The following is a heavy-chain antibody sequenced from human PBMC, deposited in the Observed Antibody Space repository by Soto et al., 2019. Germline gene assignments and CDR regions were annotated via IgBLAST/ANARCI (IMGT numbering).Heavy chain of an antibody. CDR1: GFTFSTYS. CDR3: AREGINNYNEYYFDS. J-gene: IGHJ4*02. V-gene: IGHV3-21*01. D-gene: IGHD4-4*01. Sequence: PGGSLRLSCAASGFTFSTYSMNWVRQARGKGLEWVSSISGSGNYTHYADFLRGRFTISRDNAKTSLYLQMNSLRAEDTAVYYCAREGINNYNEYYFDSWGQGTVVTVSS. CDR2: ISGSGNYT.